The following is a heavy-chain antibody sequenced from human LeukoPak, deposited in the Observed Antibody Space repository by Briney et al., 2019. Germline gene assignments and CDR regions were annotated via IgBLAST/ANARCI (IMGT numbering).Heavy chain of an antibody. CDR1: GYSFTSFW. CDR2: IYPGDSDS. V-gene: IGHV5-51*01. D-gene: IGHD6-19*01. Sequence: GESLKISCKGSGYSFTSFWIAWVRQVPGKGLELMGIIYPGDSDSRYSPSFHGQVTISADRSINTAYLQRSSLEASDTAMYYCARQRGPLVGTLDYWGQGTLVTISS. J-gene: IGHJ4*02. CDR3: ARQRGPLVGTLDY.